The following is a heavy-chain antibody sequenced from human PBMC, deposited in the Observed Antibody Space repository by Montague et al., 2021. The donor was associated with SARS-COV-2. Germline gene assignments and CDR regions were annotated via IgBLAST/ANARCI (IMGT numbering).Heavy chain of an antibody. CDR1: GGSFSGYY. Sequence: SETLSLTCTVSGGSFSGYYWSWIRQPPGKALEWIGYIYHSGSTYYNPSLKSRVTISVDTSKNQFSLKLSSVTAADTAVYYRARVRLQGSIAYYGLDVWGQGTTVTVS. CDR3: ARVRLQGSIAYYGLDV. D-gene: IGHD2-21*01. CDR2: IYHSGST. V-gene: IGHV4-59*08. J-gene: IGHJ6*02.